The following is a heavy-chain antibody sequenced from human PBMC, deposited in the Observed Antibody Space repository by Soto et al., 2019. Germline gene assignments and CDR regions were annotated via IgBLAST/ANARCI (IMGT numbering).Heavy chain of an antibody. V-gene: IGHV2-5*01. J-gene: IGHJ4*02. CDR1: GFSLDNTGVG. CDR2: IYWHDDK. D-gene: IGHD1-7*01. Sequence: SGPTMMNPKQARMLTCSYSGFSLDNTGVGVGWIRQAPGKALEWLASIYWHDDKPYNPSLEGRLTITKDTSKNQVVLRMTNMDPMDTATYYCACAFNCNYVWGQGNLVTVSS. CDR3: ACAFNCNYV.